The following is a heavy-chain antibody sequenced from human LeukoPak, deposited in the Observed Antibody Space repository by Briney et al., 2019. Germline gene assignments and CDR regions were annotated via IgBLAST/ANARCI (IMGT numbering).Heavy chain of an antibody. CDR2: IYPNRGGT. J-gene: IGHJ4*02. D-gene: IGHD3-22*01. V-gene: IGHV1-2*02. Sequence: ASVKVSCKGSGYTFTDYYMHWVRQAPGQGLEWMGWIYPNRGGTNYAQKFQGRVTMTRDTSINTAYMELSRLRSDDTAVYYCARAYDGSGNLDYWGQGSLVTVSS. CDR3: ARAYDGSGNLDY. CDR1: GYTFTDYY.